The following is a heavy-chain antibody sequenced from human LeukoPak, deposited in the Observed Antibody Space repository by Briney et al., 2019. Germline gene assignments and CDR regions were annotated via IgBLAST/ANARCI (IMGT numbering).Heavy chain of an antibody. V-gene: IGHV4-34*01. D-gene: IGHD3-22*01. CDR3: ARPYYYDSSGYYAERYYYGMDV. Sequence: PSQTLSLTCAVYGGSFSGYYWSWIRQPPGKGLEWIGEINHSGSTNYNPSLKSRVTISVDTSKNQFSLKLSSVTAADTAVYYCARPYYYDSSGYYAERYYYGMDVWGQGTTVTVSS. CDR1: GGSFSGYY. CDR2: INHSGST. J-gene: IGHJ6*02.